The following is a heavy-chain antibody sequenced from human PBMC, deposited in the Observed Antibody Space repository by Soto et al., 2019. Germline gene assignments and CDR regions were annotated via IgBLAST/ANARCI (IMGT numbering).Heavy chain of an antibody. Sequence: QLQLQESGPGLVKPSETLSLTCTVSGGSISSSSYTWGWIRQPPGKGLEWIGSMYYSGSTYYNPSLKSRVTIAVDTSKNQFSLNVSSVTAADTAVYYCARHPGYCSGGSCYGDNAMGVWGQGTTVLVSS. J-gene: IGHJ6*02. V-gene: IGHV4-39*01. CDR2: MYYSGST. CDR1: GGSISSSSYT. CDR3: ARHPGYCSGGSCYGDNAMGV. D-gene: IGHD2-15*01.